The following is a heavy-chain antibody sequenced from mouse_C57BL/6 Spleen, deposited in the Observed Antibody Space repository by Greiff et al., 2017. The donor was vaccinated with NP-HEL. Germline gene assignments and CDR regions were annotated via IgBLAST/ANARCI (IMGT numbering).Heavy chain of an antibody. CDR2: ISYDGSN. CDR1: GYSITSGYY. Sequence: VQLKESGPGLVKPSQSLSLTCSVTGYSITSGYYWNWIRQFPGNKLEWMGYISYDGSNNYNPSLKNRISITRDTSKNQFFLKLNSVTTEDTATYYCARNYGRDWYFDVWGTGTTVTVSS. CDR3: ARNYGRDWYFDV. J-gene: IGHJ1*03. V-gene: IGHV3-6*01. D-gene: IGHD1-1*01.